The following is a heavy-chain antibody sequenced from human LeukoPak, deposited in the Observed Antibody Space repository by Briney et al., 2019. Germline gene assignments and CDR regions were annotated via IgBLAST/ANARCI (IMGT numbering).Heavy chain of an antibody. Sequence: GGTLRLSCVASGFTFSRHGMNWVRQAPGKGLEWVSGISPSGDIKYYVDSVKGRFTVSRDNSKNTLYLQINSLRDEDTAVYYCAKSGYNRFDYWGQGTLVTVSS. J-gene: IGHJ4*02. CDR2: ISPSGDIK. D-gene: IGHD5-24*01. CDR3: AKSGYNRFDY. V-gene: IGHV3-23*01. CDR1: GFTFSRHG.